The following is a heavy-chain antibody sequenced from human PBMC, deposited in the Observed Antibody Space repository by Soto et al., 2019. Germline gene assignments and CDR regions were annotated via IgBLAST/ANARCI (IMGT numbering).Heavy chain of an antibody. Sequence: QVKLVESGGGVVQPGRSLRLSCAASGFTFNSYGMHWVRQAPGKGLEWVAVISYDGRNEYYPDSVKGRFTISRDNSKNTMYLQMNSLRDEDTAVYYCARGVDYGGDNWFDPWGQGTLVTVSS. J-gene: IGHJ5*02. D-gene: IGHD4-17*01. CDR2: ISYDGRNE. CDR1: GFTFNSYG. CDR3: ARGVDYGGDNWFDP. V-gene: IGHV3-33*08.